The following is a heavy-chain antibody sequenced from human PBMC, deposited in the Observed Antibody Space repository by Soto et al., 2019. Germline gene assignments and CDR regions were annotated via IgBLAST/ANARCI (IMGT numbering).Heavy chain of an antibody. D-gene: IGHD5-18*01. Sequence: VGSVKVSCKASGYTFTSYGISWVRQAPGQGLEWMGWISAYNGNTNYAQKLQGRVTMTTDTSTSTAYMELRSLRSDDTAVYYCARDRSRGYSYGATPYYYYGMDVWGQGTTVTVSS. CDR2: ISAYNGNT. V-gene: IGHV1-18*01. CDR1: GYTFTSYG. J-gene: IGHJ6*02. CDR3: ARDRSRGYSYGATPYYYYGMDV.